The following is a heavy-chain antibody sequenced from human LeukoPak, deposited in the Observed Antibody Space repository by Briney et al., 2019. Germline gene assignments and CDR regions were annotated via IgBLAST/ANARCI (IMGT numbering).Heavy chain of an antibody. V-gene: IGHV1-46*01. CDR2: ISPSGGST. Sequence: ASVRVSCKASGYSVTSHQIHCGRQAAGQGVGWMGIISPSGGSTRYAQKFQCGVTMTSDTSTSTVYLELRRLRSENTPVYYCARDDYGGNPRAFDMRRQATIVTVS. CDR1: GYSVTSHQ. D-gene: IGHD4-23*01. J-gene: IGHJ3*02. CDR3: ARDDYGGNPRAFDM.